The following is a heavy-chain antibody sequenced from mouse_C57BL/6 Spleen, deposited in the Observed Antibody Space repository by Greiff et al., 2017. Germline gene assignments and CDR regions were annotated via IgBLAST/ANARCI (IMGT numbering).Heavy chain of an antibody. CDR2: IDPSDSYT. V-gene: IGHV1-50*01. D-gene: IGHD3-2*02. J-gene: IGHJ4*01. CDR3: ASPRSSGYAMDY. CDR1: GYTFTSYW. Sequence: QVQLKQPGAELVKPGASVKLSCKASGYTFTSYWMQWVKQRPGQGLEWIGEIDPSDSYTNYNQKFKGKATLTVDTSSSTAYMQLSSLTSEDSAVYYCASPRSSGYAMDYWGQGTSVTVSS.